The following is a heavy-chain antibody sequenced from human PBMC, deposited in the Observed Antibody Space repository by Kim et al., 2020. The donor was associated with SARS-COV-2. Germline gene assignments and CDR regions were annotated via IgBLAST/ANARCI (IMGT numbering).Heavy chain of an antibody. CDR1: GFTFGAYA. CDR2: IRSNAYGGTT. D-gene: IGHD3-22*01. J-gene: IGHJ4*02. Sequence: GGSLRLSCTASGFTFGAYAMSWVRQAPGKGLEWVGFIRSNAYGGTTEYAASVKCTFTISRDESKSILYLHMNSLKTEDTALYDRRPFFYDHLDYWGQGTLVTVSS. V-gene: IGHV3-49*04. CDR3: RPFFYDHLDY.